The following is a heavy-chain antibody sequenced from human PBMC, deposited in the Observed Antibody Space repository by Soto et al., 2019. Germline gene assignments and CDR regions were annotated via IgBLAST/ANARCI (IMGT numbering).Heavy chain of an antibody. J-gene: IGHJ5*02. CDR2: ISSSSYI. CDR3: VLILPREDCSGGSCYWFDP. D-gene: IGHD2-15*01. V-gene: IGHV3-21*01. Sequence: GGSLRLSCAASGFTFSSYSMTWVRQAPGKGLEWVSSISSSSYIYYADSVKGRFTISRDNAKNSLYLQMNSLRAEDTAVYYCVLILPREDCSGGSCYWFDPWGQRTLVTVSS. CDR1: GFTFSSYS.